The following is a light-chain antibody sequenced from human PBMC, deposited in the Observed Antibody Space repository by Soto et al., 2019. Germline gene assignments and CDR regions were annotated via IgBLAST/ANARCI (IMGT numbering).Light chain of an antibody. CDR1: SSNIGSNY. Sequence: QSVLTQPPSASGTPGQRVTISCSGSSSNIGSNYVYWYQQLPGTAPKLLIYSNNQRPSGVPDRFSGSKSGTSASLAISGLRSEDEADYDCAAWDDSLRGLWVFGGGTKRTVL. CDR2: SNN. CDR3: AAWDDSLRGLWV. V-gene: IGLV1-47*01. J-gene: IGLJ3*02.